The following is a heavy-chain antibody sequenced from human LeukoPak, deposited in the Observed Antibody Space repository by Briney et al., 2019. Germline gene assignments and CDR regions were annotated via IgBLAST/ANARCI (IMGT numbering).Heavy chain of an antibody. CDR2: IYTSGST. Sequence: PSETLSLTCTVSGGAISGYYWSWIRQPAGQALEWIGRIYTSGSTHYNPSIKSRVTMSVDTSKNQFSLKLSSVTAADTAVYYCARIITGTTTAFGIWGQGTMVTVSS. V-gene: IGHV4-4*07. CDR1: GGAISGYY. J-gene: IGHJ3*02. D-gene: IGHD1-7*01. CDR3: ARIITGTTTAFGI.